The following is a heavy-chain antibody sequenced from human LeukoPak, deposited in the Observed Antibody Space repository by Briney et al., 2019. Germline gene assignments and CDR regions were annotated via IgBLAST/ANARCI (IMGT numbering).Heavy chain of an antibody. CDR3: VRGAAMVTYCFDY. D-gene: IGHD5-18*01. V-gene: IGHV3-48*01. Sequence: PGGSLRLSCAASGFTFSTYGMNWVRQAPGKGLEWVSYISGSSSAINYADSVKGRFTISRDNSKNTLYLQMNSLRAEDTAVYYCVRGAAMVTYCFDYWGQGTLVTVSS. CDR1: GFTFSTYG. J-gene: IGHJ4*02. CDR2: ISGSSSAI.